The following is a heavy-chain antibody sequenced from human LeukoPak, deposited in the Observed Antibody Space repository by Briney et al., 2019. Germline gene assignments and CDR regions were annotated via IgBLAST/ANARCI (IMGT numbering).Heavy chain of an antibody. CDR2: ISSTSRYI. V-gene: IGHV3-21*01. CDR3: ARWESRDGYNINWFDP. D-gene: IGHD5-24*01. CDR1: GFTFSSYW. J-gene: IGHJ5*02. Sequence: GGSLRLSCAASGFTFSSYWMHWVRQAPGKGLVWVSSISSTSRYIYYADSVKGRFTISRDNAKKSLYLQMNSLRAEDTAVYYCARWESRDGYNINWFDPWGQGTLVTVSS.